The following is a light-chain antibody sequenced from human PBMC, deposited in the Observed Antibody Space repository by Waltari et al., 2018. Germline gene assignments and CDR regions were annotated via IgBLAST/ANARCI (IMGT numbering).Light chain of an antibody. J-gene: IGKJ1*01. V-gene: IGKV3-20*01. CDR1: QSVSSY. CDR2: AAS. CDR3: QNHERLPAT. Sequence: EVVLTQSPGTLSLSPGERATLTCRASQSVSSYLAWDQQRPGQAPRLLIYAASTRATGVPDRFSGSGSGTDFSLTISRLEPEDFAVYYCQNHERLPATFGQGTKVEIK.